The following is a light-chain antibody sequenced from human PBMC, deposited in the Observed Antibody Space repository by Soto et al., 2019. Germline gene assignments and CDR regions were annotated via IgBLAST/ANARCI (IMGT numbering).Light chain of an antibody. CDR3: AAWDDSLNGPV. Sequence: QSVLTQPPSASGTPGQRVTISCSGSSSNIGSNTVNWYQQLPGTAPKLLIYSNNQRPSGVPDRFSGSKSGTSASLAISGLQSEDDADYYCAAWDDSLNGPVFGRGTKLTVL. V-gene: IGLV1-44*01. J-gene: IGLJ3*02. CDR1: SSNIGSNT. CDR2: SNN.